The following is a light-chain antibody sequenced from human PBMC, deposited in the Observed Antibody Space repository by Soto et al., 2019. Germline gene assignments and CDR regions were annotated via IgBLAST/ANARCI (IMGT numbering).Light chain of an antibody. V-gene: IGKV3-15*01. Sequence: EIVMTQSPATLSVSPGERATLSCSASQSVSSNLAWYQQKPGQAPRLLIYGASTWATGIPARFSGSGSGTEFTLTISSLQSEDFAVYYCQQYNNWPLTFGQGTKVEIK. CDR2: GAS. J-gene: IGKJ1*01. CDR1: QSVSSN. CDR3: QQYNNWPLT.